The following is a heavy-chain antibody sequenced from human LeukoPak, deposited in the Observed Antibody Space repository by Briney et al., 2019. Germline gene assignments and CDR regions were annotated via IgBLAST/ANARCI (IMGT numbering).Heavy chain of an antibody. V-gene: IGHV3-7*01. CDR2: IERDGSAK. D-gene: IGHD6-13*01. CDR1: GFTFSNFW. CDR3: ATAPAAADSF. J-gene: IGHJ4*02. Sequence: PGGSLRLSCAASGFTFSNFWMTWVRQAPGKGLEWVANIERDGSAKTYVDSVKGRFTICRDNAKNSLFLQMTSLTADDTAVYYCATAPAAADSFWGQGTLVAVSS.